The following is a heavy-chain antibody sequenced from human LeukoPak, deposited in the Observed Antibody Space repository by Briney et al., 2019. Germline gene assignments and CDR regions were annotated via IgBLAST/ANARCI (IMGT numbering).Heavy chain of an antibody. CDR1: GGSISSYY. CDR3: ARFRRLRHYFDY. CDR2: IYYSGST. V-gene: IGHV4-59*01. Sequence: GSGPTLVKPSETLSLTCTVSGGSISSYYWSWIRQPPGKGLEWIGYIYYSGSTNYNPSLKSRVTISVDTSKNQFSLKLSSVTAADTAVYYCARFRRLRHYFDYWGQGTLVTVSS. J-gene: IGHJ4*02. D-gene: IGHD5-12*01.